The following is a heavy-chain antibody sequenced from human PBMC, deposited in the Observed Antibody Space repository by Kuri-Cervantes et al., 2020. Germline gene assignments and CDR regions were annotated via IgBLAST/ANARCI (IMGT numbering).Heavy chain of an antibody. CDR2: ISGSGGSK. D-gene: IGHD5-12*01. CDR1: GFTFSSYA. Sequence: GGSLRLSCAASGFTFSSYAMSWVRQAPGKGLEWVSAISGSGGSKYYADSVKGRFTISRDNSKNTLYLQMNSLRAEDTAVYYCARGRRYSGYEDYFDYWGQGTLVTVSS. CDR3: ARGRRYSGYEDYFDY. J-gene: IGHJ4*02. V-gene: IGHV3-23*01.